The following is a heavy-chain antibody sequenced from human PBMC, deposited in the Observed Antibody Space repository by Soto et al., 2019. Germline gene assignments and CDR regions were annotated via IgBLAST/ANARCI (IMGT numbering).Heavy chain of an antibody. D-gene: IGHD1-26*01. CDR3: ARVGMAQYDMDV. Sequence: SETLSLTCTASGDSFSSYHWSWIRQTPGKRLEYIGHIYYGRGTSYNPSLKSRLTLSIDTSKSRFSMNLSSVTAADTAVYYCARVGMAQYDMDVWGQGTTVTVSS. CDR1: GDSFSSYH. J-gene: IGHJ6*03. CDR2: IYYGRGT. V-gene: IGHV4-59*01.